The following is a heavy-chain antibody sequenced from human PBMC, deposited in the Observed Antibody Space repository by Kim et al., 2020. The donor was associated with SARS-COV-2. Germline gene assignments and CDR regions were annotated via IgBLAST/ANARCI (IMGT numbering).Heavy chain of an antibody. D-gene: IGHD5-18*01. Sequence: NYAQKFQGRVTITADESTSTAYMELSSLRSEDTAVYYCASLGTAMADFDYWGQGTLVTVSS. CDR3: ASLGTAMADFDY. V-gene: IGHV1-69*01. J-gene: IGHJ4*02.